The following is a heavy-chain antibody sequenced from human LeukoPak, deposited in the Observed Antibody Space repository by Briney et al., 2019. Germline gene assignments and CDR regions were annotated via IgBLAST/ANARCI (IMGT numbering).Heavy chain of an antibody. Sequence: GASVKVSCKASGYTFSSCAINWVRQAPGQGLEYMGWIDTKTGNPTCAQGFTGRFVFSLDTSVSTAYLQISSLKAEDTAVYYCAIHPSDSSGYFSYWGQGALVTVSS. CDR2: IDTKTGNP. J-gene: IGHJ4*02. D-gene: IGHD3-22*01. V-gene: IGHV7-4-1*02. CDR3: AIHPSDSSGYFSY. CDR1: GYTFSSCA.